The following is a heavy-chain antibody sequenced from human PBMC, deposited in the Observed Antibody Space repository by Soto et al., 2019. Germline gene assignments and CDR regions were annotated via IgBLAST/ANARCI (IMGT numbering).Heavy chain of an antibody. V-gene: IGHV3-30-3*01. CDR2: ISYDGSNK. CDR3: ARLDVVATSSYGMDV. Sequence: QVQLVESGGGVVQPGRSLRLSCAPSGFTFSHYAMHWVRQAPGKGLEWVAIISYDGSNKYYADSVKGRFTISRDNSKNTLYLQMNSLRAEDTAVYYCARLDVVATSSYGMDVWDQGTTVTVS. CDR1: GFTFSHYA. J-gene: IGHJ6*02. D-gene: IGHD5-12*01.